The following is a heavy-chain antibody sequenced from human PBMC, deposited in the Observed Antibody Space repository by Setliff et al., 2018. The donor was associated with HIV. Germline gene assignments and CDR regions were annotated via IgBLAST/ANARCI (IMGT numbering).Heavy chain of an antibody. CDR3: AKDPNFEDAFDI. D-gene: IGHD2-8*01. V-gene: IGHV1-69*10. CDR1: GGTFSNYA. CDR2: LIPIVDIT. Sequence: EASVKVSCKASGGTFSNYAFSWVRQAPGQGLEWMGGLIPIVDITKSTQKFRDRVTFTADESTKTAQMELSGLTFEDTAVYYCAKDPNFEDAFDIWGQGTVVTVSS. J-gene: IGHJ3*02.